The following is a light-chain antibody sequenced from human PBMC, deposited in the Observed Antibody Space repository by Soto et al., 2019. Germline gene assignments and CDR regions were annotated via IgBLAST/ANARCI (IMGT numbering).Light chain of an antibody. J-gene: IGKJ1*01. Sequence: DIQMTQSPSTLSASVGDIVTITCRASQSISSWLAWYQQKPGIAPKLLIYDASSLESGVPSRFSGSGSGTEFTLTISSLQPDDFATYYCQQYNSYRTFGQGNKVEIK. CDR2: DAS. V-gene: IGKV1-5*01. CDR1: QSISSW. CDR3: QQYNSYRT.